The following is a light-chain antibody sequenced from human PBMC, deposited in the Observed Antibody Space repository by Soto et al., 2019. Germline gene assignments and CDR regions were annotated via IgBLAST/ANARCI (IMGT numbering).Light chain of an antibody. CDR3: QQYGSSPPIT. CDR1: QSVNSDY. CDR2: GAS. Sequence: IGLTQSRETLSWAPEERATLCCRASQSVNSDYLAWYRQKPGQAPRLLISGASSRATGIPDRFSGSGSGTDFTLTISRLEPEDFAVYYCQQYGSSPPITFGQGNDWRL. V-gene: IGKV3-20*01. J-gene: IGKJ5*01.